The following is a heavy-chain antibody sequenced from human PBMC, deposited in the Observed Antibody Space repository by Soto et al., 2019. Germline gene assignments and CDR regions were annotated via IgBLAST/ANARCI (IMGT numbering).Heavy chain of an antibody. J-gene: IGHJ5*02. D-gene: IGHD3-22*01. V-gene: IGHV1-18*01. CDR3: ARDKRGDSSGYYGGWFDP. CDR1: GYTFTSYG. Sequence: ASVKVSCKASGYTFTSYGISWVRQAPGQGLEWMGWISAYNGNTNYAQKLQGRVTMTTDTSTSTAYMELRSLRSDDTAVYYCARDKRGDSSGYYGGWFDPWGQGTLVTSPQ. CDR2: ISAYNGNT.